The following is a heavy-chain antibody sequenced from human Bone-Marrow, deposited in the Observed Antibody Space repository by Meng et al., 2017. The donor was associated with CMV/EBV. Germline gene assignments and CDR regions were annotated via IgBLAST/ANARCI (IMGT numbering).Heavy chain of an antibody. J-gene: IGHJ6*02. CDR3: AKLSSTVTYGMDV. Sequence: GGSLRLSCAASGFTFSSYGMHWVRQAPGKGLEWVTFIRYDGTYELYIEAVKGRFTISRDNSRNTVYLQMNNLRAEDTAVYYCAKLSSTVTYGMDVWGQGPTVTVYS. CDR2: IRYDGTYE. CDR1: GFTFSSYG. V-gene: IGHV3-30*02. D-gene: IGHD4-11*01.